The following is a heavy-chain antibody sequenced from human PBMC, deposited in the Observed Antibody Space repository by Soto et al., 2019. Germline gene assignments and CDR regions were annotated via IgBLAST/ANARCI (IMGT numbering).Heavy chain of an antibody. D-gene: IGHD2-8*02. CDR1: GYSFTGYY. V-gene: IGHV1-2*02. CDR3: ARGDYGTGGYPFPYFDY. J-gene: IGHJ4*02. Sequence: ASVKVSCKASGYSFTGYYIHWVRQAPGQGLEWMGWINPDSGATNYAQNFQGRVTLTSDTSISTASMDLTSLTSDDTAVYYCARGDYGTGGYPFPYFDYWGQGTLVTVSS. CDR2: INPDSGAT.